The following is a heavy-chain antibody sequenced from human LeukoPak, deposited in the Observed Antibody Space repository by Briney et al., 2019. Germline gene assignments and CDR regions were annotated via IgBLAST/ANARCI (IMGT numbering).Heavy chain of an antibody. CDR3: AYYGSGSYYNVQLFDY. V-gene: IGHV3-30*04. D-gene: IGHD3-10*01. J-gene: IGHJ4*02. Sequence: PGGSLRLSCAASGFTFSSYAMHWVRQAPGKGLEWVAVISYDGSNKYYADSVKGRFTISRDNSKNTLYLQMNSLRAEDTAVYYCAYYGSGSYYNVQLFDYWGQGTLVTVSS. CDR2: ISYDGSNK. CDR1: GFTFSSYA.